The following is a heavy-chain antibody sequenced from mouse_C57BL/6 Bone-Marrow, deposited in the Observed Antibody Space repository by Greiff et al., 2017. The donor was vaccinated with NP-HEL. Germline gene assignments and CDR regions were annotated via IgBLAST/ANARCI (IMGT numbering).Heavy chain of an antibody. D-gene: IGHD1-1*01. CDR3: AKTPPFYYYEDYYAMDY. Sequence: QVQLQQPGPGLVQPSQSLSIPCTVSGFSLTSYGVHWVRQSPGKGLEWLGVIWRGGSTDYNAAFMSRLSITKDNSKSQVFFKMNSLQADDTAIYYCAKTPPFYYYEDYYAMDYWGQGTSVTVSS. CDR1: GFSLTSYG. J-gene: IGHJ4*01. CDR2: IWRGGST. V-gene: IGHV2-5*01.